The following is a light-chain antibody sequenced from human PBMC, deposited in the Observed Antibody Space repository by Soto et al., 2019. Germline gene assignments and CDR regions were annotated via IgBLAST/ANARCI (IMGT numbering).Light chain of an antibody. J-gene: IGLJ1*01. CDR1: SSDVGGYNY. CDR3: SSYTSSSTPLYV. Sequence: QSVLTQPASVSGSPGQSITISCTGTSSDVGGYNYVSWYQQHPGKAPKLMIYEVSHRPSGVSTRFSGSKSGNTASLTISGLQAEDEADYYCSSYTSSSTPLYVFGTGTKLTVL. V-gene: IGLV2-14*01. CDR2: EVS.